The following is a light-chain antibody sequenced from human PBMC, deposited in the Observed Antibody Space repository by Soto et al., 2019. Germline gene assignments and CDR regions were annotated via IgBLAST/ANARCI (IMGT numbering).Light chain of an antibody. V-gene: IGKV1-27*01. J-gene: IGKJ4*01. CDR2: GAS. CDR3: QKYNSEPLT. CDR1: QGIGTF. Sequence: DIQMTQSPSSLSASVGDRVTITCRASQGIGTFLSWYQQKPGKIPKLLIYGASTLQSGVPFRFSGSGSGTDFTLTISSLQPEDVATYYCQKYNSEPLTFGGGTKVEIK.